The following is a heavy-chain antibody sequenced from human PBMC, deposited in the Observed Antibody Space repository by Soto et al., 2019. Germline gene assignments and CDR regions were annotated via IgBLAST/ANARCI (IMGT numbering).Heavy chain of an antibody. CDR3: ARRGDDFDF. CDR1: GFTFNNYW. D-gene: IGHD2-21*02. V-gene: IGHV3-7*01. J-gene: IGHJ4*02. CDR2: MKEDGSET. Sequence: GGSLRLSCTASGFTFNNYWMSWVRQAPGKGLEWVANMKEDGSETYYVDSVKGRFTISRDNAKNSLYLQMHSLRAEDTAVYYCARRGDDFDFWGQGTLVTVSS.